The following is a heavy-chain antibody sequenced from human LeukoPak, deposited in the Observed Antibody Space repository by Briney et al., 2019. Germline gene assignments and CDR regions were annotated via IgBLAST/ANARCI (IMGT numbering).Heavy chain of an antibody. J-gene: IGHJ4*02. CDR3: ARGYYDSGSYYNY. Sequence: SVKVSCKASGGTFSSYAISWVRQAPGQGLEWMGGIIPIFGTANYAQKFQGRVTITADESTSTAYMELSSLRSDDTAVYYCARGYYDSGSYYNYWGQGTLVTVSS. CDR2: IIPIFGTA. V-gene: IGHV1-69*13. CDR1: GGTFSSYA. D-gene: IGHD3-10*01.